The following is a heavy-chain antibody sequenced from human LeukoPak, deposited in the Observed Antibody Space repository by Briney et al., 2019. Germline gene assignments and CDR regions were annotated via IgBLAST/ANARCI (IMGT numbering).Heavy chain of an antibody. Sequence: GGSLRLSCAASGFTFSSYEMNWVRQAPGKGLEWVSYISFSGSTIYYADSVKGRFTISRDNAKNSLYLQMNSLRAEDTAVYYCARAGPLYYYYYMDVWGKGATVIVSS. CDR2: ISFSGSTI. CDR1: GFTFSSYE. V-gene: IGHV3-48*03. D-gene: IGHD1-14*01. CDR3: ARAGPLYYYYYMDV. J-gene: IGHJ6*03.